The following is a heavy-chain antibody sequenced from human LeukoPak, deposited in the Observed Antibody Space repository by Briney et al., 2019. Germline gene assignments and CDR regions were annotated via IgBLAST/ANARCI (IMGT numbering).Heavy chain of an antibody. D-gene: IGHD6-13*01. CDR3: AKEGYSSSWNADFDY. V-gene: IGHV3-48*01. CDR2: ISSSSSTI. CDR1: GFTFSSYT. Sequence: GGSLRLSCAASGFTFSSYTMTWVRQAPGKGLEWVSYISSSSSTIYYADSVKGRFTISRDNAKNSLYLQMNSLRAEDTAVYCCAKEGYSSSWNADFDYWGQGALVTVSS. J-gene: IGHJ4*02.